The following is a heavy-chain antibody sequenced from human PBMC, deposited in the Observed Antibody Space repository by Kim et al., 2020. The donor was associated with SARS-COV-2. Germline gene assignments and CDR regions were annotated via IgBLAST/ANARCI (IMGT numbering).Heavy chain of an antibody. CDR3: VRADYDSSGYTNIDY. Sequence: DTVKGRFTSSRDNAKNTLYLQMNTLTVEDTAVYYCVRADYDSSGYTNIDYWGQGTLVTVSS. D-gene: IGHD3-22*01. V-gene: IGHV3-74*01. J-gene: IGHJ4*02.